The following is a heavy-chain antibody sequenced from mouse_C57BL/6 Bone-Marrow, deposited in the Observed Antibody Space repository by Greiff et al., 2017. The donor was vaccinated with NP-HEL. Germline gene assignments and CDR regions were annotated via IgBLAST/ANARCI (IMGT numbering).Heavy chain of an antibody. V-gene: IGHV1-76*01. J-gene: IGHJ2*01. CDR1: GYTFTDYY. D-gene: IGHD1-1*01. Sequence: QVQLQQSGAELVRPGASVKLSCKASGYTFTDYYINWVKQRPGQGLEWIARIYPGSGNTYYNEKFKGKATLTAEKSSSTAYMQLSSLTSEDSAVYFCASRITTVVATDYFDDWGKGTTLTVST. CDR2: IYPGSGNT. CDR3: ASRITTVVATDYFDD.